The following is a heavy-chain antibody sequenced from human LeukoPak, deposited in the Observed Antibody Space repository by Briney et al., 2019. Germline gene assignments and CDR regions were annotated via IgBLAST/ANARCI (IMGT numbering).Heavy chain of an antibody. Sequence: GESLRLSCAASGFTFSSYYRSWLRQAPGKALEWVANIKQDGSEKQYVDSVKGRFTISRDNVKNSLYLQMNSLRVEDTAVYYCARAGRYDYGDYGWNYWGQGTLVTVSS. CDR1: GFTFSSYY. CDR3: ARAGRYDYGDYGWNY. CDR2: IKQDGSEK. D-gene: IGHD4-17*01. V-gene: IGHV3-7*01. J-gene: IGHJ4*02.